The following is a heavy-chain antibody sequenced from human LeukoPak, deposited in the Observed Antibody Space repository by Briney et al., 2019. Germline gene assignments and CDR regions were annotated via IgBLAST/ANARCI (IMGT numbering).Heavy chain of an antibody. Sequence: SQTLSLTCAISGDSVSSNSAAWNWIRQSPSRGLEWVGRTYYRSKWSNNYSLSVKCRMTVNPHPSKNQFSLHLYSVPPEDTAVYYCARESAGTYYFDYWGQGALVTVSS. D-gene: IGHD6-19*01. CDR3: ARESAGTYYFDY. V-gene: IGHV6-1*01. J-gene: IGHJ4*02. CDR1: GDSVSSNSAA. CDR2: TYYRSKWSN.